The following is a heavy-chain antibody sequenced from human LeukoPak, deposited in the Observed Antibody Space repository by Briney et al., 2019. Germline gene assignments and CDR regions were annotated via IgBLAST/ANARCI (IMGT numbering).Heavy chain of an antibody. CDR3: ARGTMTTVTYYFDY. Sequence: SETLSLTCAVYGGSFSGYYWSWIRQPPGKGLEWIGEINHSGSTNYSPSLKSRVAISVDTSKNQFSLKLSSVTAADTAVYYCARGTMTTVTYYFDYWGQGTLVTVSS. D-gene: IGHD4-17*01. CDR1: GGSFSGYY. J-gene: IGHJ4*02. V-gene: IGHV4-34*01. CDR2: INHSGST.